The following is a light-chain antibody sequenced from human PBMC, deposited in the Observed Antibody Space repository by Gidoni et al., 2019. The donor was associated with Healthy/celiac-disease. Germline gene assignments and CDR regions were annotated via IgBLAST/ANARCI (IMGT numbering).Light chain of an antibody. V-gene: IGLV3-1*01. CDR2: QDS. CDR1: KLGDKY. Sequence: SYELTQPPSVSVSPGQTASITCSGDKLGDKYACWYQQKPCQSPVLVIYQDSKRPSGIPERFSGSNSGNTATLTLSGTQAMDEADYYCQAWDRSTVVFGGGTKLTVL. J-gene: IGLJ2*01. CDR3: QAWDRSTVV.